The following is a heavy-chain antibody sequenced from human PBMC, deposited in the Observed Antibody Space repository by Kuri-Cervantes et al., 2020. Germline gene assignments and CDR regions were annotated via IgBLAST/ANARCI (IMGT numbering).Heavy chain of an antibody. CDR1: GFTFRNFG. V-gene: IGHV3-30*03. CDR3: ARDIGSRDYYFDY. J-gene: IGHJ4*02. Sequence: GGSLRLSCAASGFTFRNFGMHWVRQAPGKGLEWVAIISNDGSNIYYADSVKGRFAISRDNSKNTLFLQMNTLRPEDTAVYYCARDIGSRDYYFDYWGQGTLVTVSS. CDR2: ISNDGSNI. D-gene: IGHD2-21*01.